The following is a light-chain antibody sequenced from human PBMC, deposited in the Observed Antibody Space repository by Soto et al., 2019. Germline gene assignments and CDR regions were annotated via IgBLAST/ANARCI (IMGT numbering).Light chain of an antibody. J-gene: IGLJ1*01. CDR3: SSYTIGSSLYV. V-gene: IGLV2-8*01. CDR2: EVN. Sequence: QSVLTQPPSASGSPGQSVTISCTGTSSDVGGYNYVSWFQHHPGKAPKLLIHEVNKRPSGVPDRFSGSKSGNTASLTVSGLQAEDEAYCFCSSYTIGSSLYVFGSGINVTGL. CDR1: SSDVGGYNY.